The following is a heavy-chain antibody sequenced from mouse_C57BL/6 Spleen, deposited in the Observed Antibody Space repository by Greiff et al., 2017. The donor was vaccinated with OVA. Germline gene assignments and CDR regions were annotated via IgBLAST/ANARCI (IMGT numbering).Heavy chain of an antibody. CDR3: ARCPYSNYDWFAD. D-gene: IGHD2-5*01. CDR2: IYPGSGNT. CDR1: GYTFTDYY. J-gene: IGHJ3*01. Sequence: QVQLKESGAELVRPGASVKLSCKASGYTFTDYYINWVKQRPGQGLEWIARIYPGSGNTYYNEKFKGKATLTAEKSSSTAYMQLSSLTAEDSAVYFCARCPYSNYDWFADWGQGTRVTVSA. V-gene: IGHV1-76*01.